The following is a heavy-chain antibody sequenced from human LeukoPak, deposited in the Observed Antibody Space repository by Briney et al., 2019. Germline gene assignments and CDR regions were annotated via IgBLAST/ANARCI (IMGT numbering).Heavy chain of an antibody. V-gene: IGHV4-34*01. CDR3: ARASSSGLYYYYYYMDV. CDR2: INHSGST. CDR1: GGSFSGYY. D-gene: IGHD6-19*01. J-gene: IGHJ6*03. Sequence: SETLSLTCAVYGGSFSGYYWSWIRQPPGKGLEWIGEINHSGSTNYNPSLKSRVTISVDTSKNQFSLKLSSVTAADTAVYYCARASSSGLYYYYYYMDVWGKGTTVTVSS.